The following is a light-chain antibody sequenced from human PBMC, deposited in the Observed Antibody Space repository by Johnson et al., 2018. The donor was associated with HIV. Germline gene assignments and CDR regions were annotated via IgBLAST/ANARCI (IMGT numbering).Light chain of an antibody. V-gene: IGLV1-51*01. Sequence: QSVLTQPPSVSAAPGQKVTISCSGSSSNIGNNYVSWYQQLPGTAPKLLIYANTKRPSGIPDRFSGSKSGTSATLGITGLQTGDEAEYYCGTWDNSLSACVFGSGTKVAVL. J-gene: IGLJ1*01. CDR2: ANT. CDR3: GTWDNSLSACV. CDR1: SSNIGNNY.